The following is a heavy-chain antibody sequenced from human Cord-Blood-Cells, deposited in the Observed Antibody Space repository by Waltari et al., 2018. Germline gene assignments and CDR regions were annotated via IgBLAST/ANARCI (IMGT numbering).Heavy chain of an antibody. Sequence: QLQLQESGPGLVKPSEPLSLTCTVSGGSISSSSYYWVWLRQPPGKGLEWIGIIYYSGSTYYNPSLKSRVTISVDTSKNQFSLKLSSVTAADTAVYYCAILPRIAVAGTDYYYYMDVWGKGTTVTVSS. CDR1: GGSISSSSYY. D-gene: IGHD6-19*01. CDR3: AILPRIAVAGTDYYYYMDV. CDR2: IYYSGST. J-gene: IGHJ6*03. V-gene: IGHV4-39*07.